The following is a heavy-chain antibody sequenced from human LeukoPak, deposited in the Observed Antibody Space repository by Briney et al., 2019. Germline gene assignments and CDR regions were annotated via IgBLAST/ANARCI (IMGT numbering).Heavy chain of an antibody. CDR1: GGSISSTIYY. V-gene: IGHV4-39*02. CDR2: IYYSGST. J-gene: IGHJ4*02. D-gene: IGHD4-23*01. CDR3: AREGYGGNYGFDY. Sequence: PSETLSLTCTVSGGSISSTIYYWGWIRQPPGKGLEWIGSIYYSGSTYYNPSLKSPVTMSVDTSQNQLCLKLSSVTAADTSVYFCAREGYGGNYGFDYWGQGILVTVSS.